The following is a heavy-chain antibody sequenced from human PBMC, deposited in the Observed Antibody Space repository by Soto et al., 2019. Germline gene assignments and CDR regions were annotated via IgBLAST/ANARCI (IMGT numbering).Heavy chain of an antibody. CDR1: GFTFSSYA. CDR2: ISGSGGST. CDR3: AKEAERPLWPVHYYYYFGKDV. D-gene: IGHD5-18*01. V-gene: IGHV3-23*01. Sequence: PGGSLRLSCAASGFTFSSYAMSWVRQAPGKGLEWVSAISGSGGSTYYADSVKGRFTISRDNSKNTLYLQMNSLRAEDTAVYYSAKEAERPLWPVHYYYYFGKDVWGQGTTVTDSS. J-gene: IGHJ6*02.